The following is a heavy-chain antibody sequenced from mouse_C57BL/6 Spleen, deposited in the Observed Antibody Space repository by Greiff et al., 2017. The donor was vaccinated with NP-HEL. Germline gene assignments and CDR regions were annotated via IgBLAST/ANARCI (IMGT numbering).Heavy chain of an antibody. CDR2: IRNKANGYTT. CDR1: GFTFTDYY. V-gene: IGHV7-3*01. J-gene: IGHJ4*01. Sequence: EVQLVEPGGGLVQPGGSLSLSCAASGFTFTDYYMSWVRQPPGKALEWLGYIRNKANGYTTEYNASVKARFTISIDNSQSILYLQMNALRAEDSATYYCARWDSTMNMDYWGQGTSVTVSS. CDR3: ARWDSTMNMDY. D-gene: IGHD3-3*01.